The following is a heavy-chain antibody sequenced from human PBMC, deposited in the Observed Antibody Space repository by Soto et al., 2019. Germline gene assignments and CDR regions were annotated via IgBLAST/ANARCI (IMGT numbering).Heavy chain of an antibody. CDR1: NYVFTDYY. CDR3: ASPGRHKYGDYAVFQD. D-gene: IGHD4-17*01. V-gene: IGHV1-2*02. Sequence: QVQLVQSGAEVKKPGASVKVSCEASNYVFTDYYIHWVRQAPGQGPEWMGWVNPNSGATKYAQRFQGRVTMTRDTSTNTAYMELRSLKSDDTAVYCCASPGRHKYGDYAVFQDCGQGTLVTVSS. CDR2: VNPNSGAT. J-gene: IGHJ1*01.